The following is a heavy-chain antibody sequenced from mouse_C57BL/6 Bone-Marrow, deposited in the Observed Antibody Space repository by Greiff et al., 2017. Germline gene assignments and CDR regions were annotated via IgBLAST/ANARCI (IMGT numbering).Heavy chain of an antibody. D-gene: IGHD2-2*01. Sequence: QVQLQQPGAELVKPGASVKMSCKASGYTFTSYWITWVKQRPGQGLEWIGDIYPGSGSTNYNEKFKSKATLTVDTSSRTAYLQLSSLTSEDSAVYYCARWLPLSAMDYWGQGTSVTVSS. CDR3: ARWLPLSAMDY. V-gene: IGHV1-55*01. CDR2: IYPGSGST. CDR1: GYTFTSYW. J-gene: IGHJ4*01.